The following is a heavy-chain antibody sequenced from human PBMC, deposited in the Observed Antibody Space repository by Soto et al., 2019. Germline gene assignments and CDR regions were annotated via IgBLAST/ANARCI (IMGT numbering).Heavy chain of an antibody. V-gene: IGHV4-34*01. CDR2: INHSGST. Sequence: QVQLQQWGAGLLKPSETLSLTCAVYGGSFSGYYWSWIRQPPGKGLEWIGEINHSGSTNYNPSLKSRVTISVDTSKNQFSLKLSSVTAADTAVYYCARGDYYGSGNAFDIWGQGKMVTVSS. CDR3: ARGDYYGSGNAFDI. CDR1: GGSFSGYY. D-gene: IGHD3-10*01. J-gene: IGHJ3*02.